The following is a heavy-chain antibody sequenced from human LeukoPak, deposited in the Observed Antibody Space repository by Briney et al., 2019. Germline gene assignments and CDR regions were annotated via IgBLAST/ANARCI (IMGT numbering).Heavy chain of an antibody. D-gene: IGHD6-13*01. CDR2: ISASGGST. Sequence: GGSLRLSCAASGFIFTTYAMSWVRQAPGKGLEWVSGISASGGSTYHADSVKGRFTISRDRSRNAIYLQMNGLRAEDTAIYYCAKNWYGDGFDIWGQGTMVIVS. CDR3: AKNWYGDGFDI. CDR1: GFIFTTYA. V-gene: IGHV3-23*01. J-gene: IGHJ3*02.